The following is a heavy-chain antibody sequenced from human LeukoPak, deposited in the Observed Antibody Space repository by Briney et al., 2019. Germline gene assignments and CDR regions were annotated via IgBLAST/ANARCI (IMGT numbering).Heavy chain of an antibody. CDR3: AKDPYYGDGAFDI. D-gene: IGHD4-17*01. Sequence: GGSLRLSCAASGFTFSSYAMSWVRQAPGKGLEWVSAISRSGGSTYYADSVKGRFTISRDNSKNTLYLQMNSLGAEDTAVYYCAKDPYYGDGAFDIWGQGTMVTVSS. V-gene: IGHV3-23*01. J-gene: IGHJ3*02. CDR1: GFTFSSYA. CDR2: ISRSGGST.